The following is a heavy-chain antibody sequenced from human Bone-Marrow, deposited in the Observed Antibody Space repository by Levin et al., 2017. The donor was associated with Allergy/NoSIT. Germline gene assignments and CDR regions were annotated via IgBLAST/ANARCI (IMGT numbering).Heavy chain of an antibody. CDR2: ITGSGDAT. V-gene: IGHV3-23*01. J-gene: IGHJ3*02. D-gene: IGHD2-2*01. CDR3: AKGVSGYCSSSNCLAYDI. Sequence: PGGSLRLSCAASGFTFSTYAMAWVRQAPGKGPEWVSAITGSGDATFYADSVKGRFTVSRDNSKNMLYLQVNTLRAEDTAAYYCAKGVSGYCSSSNCLAYDIWGQGTTVTVSS. CDR1: GFTFSTYA.